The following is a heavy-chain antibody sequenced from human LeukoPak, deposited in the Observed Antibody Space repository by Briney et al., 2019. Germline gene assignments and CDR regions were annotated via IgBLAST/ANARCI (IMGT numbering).Heavy chain of an antibody. J-gene: IGHJ4*02. CDR3: ARDLLGYDFWSGYRGGYFDY. CDR2: ISSSSSTI. V-gene: IGHV3-48*01. D-gene: IGHD3-3*01. CDR1: GFTFSSYS. Sequence: GSLRLSCAASGFTFSSYSMNWVRQAPGKGLEWVSYISSSSSTIYYADSVKGRFTISRDNAKNSLYLQMNSLRAEDTAVYYCARDLLGYDFWSGYRGGYFDYWGQGTLVTVSS.